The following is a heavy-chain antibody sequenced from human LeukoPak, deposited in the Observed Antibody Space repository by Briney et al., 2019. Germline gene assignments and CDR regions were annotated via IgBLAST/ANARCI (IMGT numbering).Heavy chain of an antibody. D-gene: IGHD3-9*01. J-gene: IGHJ6*02. CDR2: ISYDGSNK. Sequence: GGSLRLSCAASGFTFSTYDMHWVRQAPGKGLEWVAFISYDGSNKYSADSVKGRFTISRDNSKNTLYLQMNSLRAEDTAVYYCAKDRDNYDILTDDYYYGMDVWGQGTTVTVSS. CDR3: AKDRDNYDILTDDYYYGMDV. CDR1: GFTFSTYD. V-gene: IGHV3-30*18.